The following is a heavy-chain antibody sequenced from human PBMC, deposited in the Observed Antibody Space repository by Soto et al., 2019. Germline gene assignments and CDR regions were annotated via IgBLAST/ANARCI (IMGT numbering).Heavy chain of an antibody. CDR1: GGTFRSST. CDR3: ARDRDRLQLGGNYYYIMDV. CDR2: IIPIFPTP. J-gene: IGHJ6*02. D-gene: IGHD4-4*01. V-gene: IGHV1-69*12. Sequence: QVQLVQSGAEVKKPGSSVTLSCKASGGTFRSSTITWVRQAPGQGLEWMGGIIPIFPTPDYAQKFQDRVTITADESASTAYMELSSLTSEDTAVYYCARDRDRLQLGGNYYYIMDVWGQGTTVTVSS.